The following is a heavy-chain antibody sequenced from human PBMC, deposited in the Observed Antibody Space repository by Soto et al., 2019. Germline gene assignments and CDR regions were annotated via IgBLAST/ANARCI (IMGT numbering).Heavy chain of an antibody. V-gene: IGHV3-74*01. CDR3: ARGAMGNYYNDY. CDR2: IKGDGIST. Sequence: EVQLVESGGGLVQSGGSLRLSCAASRFTFSSYWMHWVRQAPGKGLVWVSRIKGDGISTNYADSVKGRFTISRDNAKDTVFLQMNGLSADDTAVYYCARGAMGNYYNDYWGQGTLFTVSS. D-gene: IGHD3-10*01. J-gene: IGHJ4*02. CDR1: RFTFSSYW.